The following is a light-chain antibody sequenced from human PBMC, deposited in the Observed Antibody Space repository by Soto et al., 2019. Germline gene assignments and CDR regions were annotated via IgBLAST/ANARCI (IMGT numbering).Light chain of an antibody. J-gene: IGLJ3*02. CDR2: ENN. Sequence: QSVLTQPPSVSAAPGQKVTISCSGSSSNIGNNYVSWYQQLPGTAPKLLIYENNKRPSGIPDRFSGSKSGTSATLGITGLQTGDEADYYCGTWDSSLSAGVVGGGTQLTVL. V-gene: IGLV1-51*02. CDR3: GTWDSSLSAGV. CDR1: SSNIGNNY.